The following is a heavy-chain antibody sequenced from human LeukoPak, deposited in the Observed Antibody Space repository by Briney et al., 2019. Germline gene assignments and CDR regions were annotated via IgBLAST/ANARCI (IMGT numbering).Heavy chain of an antibody. CDR2: INHSGST. CDR3: ARQGPDNWFDP. J-gene: IGHJ5*02. CDR1: GGSFSGYY. Sequence: SETLSLTCAVYGGSFSGYYWSGIRQPPGKGLEWIGEINHSGSTNYNPSLKSRVTISVDTSKNQFSLKLSSVTAADTAVYYCARQGPDNWFDPWGQGTLVTVSS. V-gene: IGHV4-34*01.